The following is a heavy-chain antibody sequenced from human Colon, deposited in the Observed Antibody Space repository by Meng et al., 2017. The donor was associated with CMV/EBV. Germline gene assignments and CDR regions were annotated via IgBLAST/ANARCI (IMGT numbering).Heavy chain of an antibody. V-gene: IGHV3-48*04. CDR2: ISGSSATI. CDR1: GFALSNYN. CDR3: TRDRGALVAFSPIGY. Sequence: GESLKISCAASGFALSNYNMNWVRQAPGKGLEWVSFISGSSATIHYAESVKGRFTISRDNTKNSLYLQMNNLPAEDAAVYYCTRDRGALVAFSPIGYWGQGTLVTVSS. D-gene: IGHD2-8*02. J-gene: IGHJ4*02.